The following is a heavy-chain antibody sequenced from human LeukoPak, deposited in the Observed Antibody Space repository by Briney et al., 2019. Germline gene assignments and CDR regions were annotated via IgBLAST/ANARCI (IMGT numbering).Heavy chain of an antibody. J-gene: IGHJ6*03. CDR3: ARGTVGYYYYMDV. V-gene: IGHV1-2*06. CDR1: GYTFTGYY. D-gene: IGHD4-17*01. CDR2: INPNSGGT. Sequence: ASVKVSCKASGYTFTGYYMHWVRQAPGQGLEWMGRINPNSGGTNYAQKFQGRVTMTRDTSISTAYMELSRLRSDDTAVYYCARGTVGYYYYMDVWGKGTTVTVSS.